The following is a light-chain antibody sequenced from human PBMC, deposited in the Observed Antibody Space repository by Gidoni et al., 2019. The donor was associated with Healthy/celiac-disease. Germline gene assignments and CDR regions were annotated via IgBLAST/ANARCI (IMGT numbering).Light chain of an antibody. Sequence: QSALTQPASLSGSPGQSITISCTGTSSDVGSYNLVSWYQQHPGNAPKLMIYEVSTRPSGVSNRFSGSKSGNTASLTISGLQAEDEADYYCCSYAGSSTWVFGGGTKLTVL. CDR1: SSDVGSYNL. CDR2: EVS. J-gene: IGLJ3*02. V-gene: IGLV2-23*02. CDR3: CSYAGSSTWV.